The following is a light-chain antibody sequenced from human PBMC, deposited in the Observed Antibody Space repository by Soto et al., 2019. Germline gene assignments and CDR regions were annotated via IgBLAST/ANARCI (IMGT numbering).Light chain of an antibody. CDR3: QQYNDYPWT. V-gene: IGKV1-5*03. J-gene: IGKJ1*01. CDR2: KSS. Sequence: DIQMTQSPSTLSASVRDRVTITCRASQSIGTWLAWYQQKPGKAPKLLIYKSSSLESGVPSRFSGSGSGTEFTLTIISLQPGDFATYYCQQYNDYPWTFGQGTKVEIK. CDR1: QSIGTW.